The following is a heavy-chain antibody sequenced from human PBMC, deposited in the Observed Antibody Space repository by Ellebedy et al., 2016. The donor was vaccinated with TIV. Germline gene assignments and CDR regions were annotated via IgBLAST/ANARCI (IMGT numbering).Heavy chain of an antibody. D-gene: IGHD1-14*01. J-gene: IGHJ5*02. Sequence: SETLSLXCSVPGGSISSGRYYWNWIRQPAGKGLECIGRIYTTAGVDYNPSLKGRITMSIDTSKNQLSLRLTSVTAADTAVYYCARGRGINGTTHHFGFDPWGQGTLDTVSS. CDR1: GGSISSGRYY. V-gene: IGHV4-61*02. CDR2: IYTTAGV. CDR3: ARGRGINGTTHHFGFDP.